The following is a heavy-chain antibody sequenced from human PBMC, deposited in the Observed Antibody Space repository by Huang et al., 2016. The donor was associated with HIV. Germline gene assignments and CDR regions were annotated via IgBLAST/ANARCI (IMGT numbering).Heavy chain of an antibody. V-gene: IGHV1-3*01. CDR1: GFNFLTYA. D-gene: IGHD6-19*01. CDR2: INGDGFT. CDR3: ARDKEAGTPFFDP. J-gene: IGHJ5*02. Sequence: QVQLVQSGAEVEKPGAAVNLSCKASGFNFLTYALHRVSQAPGQRREWMGWINGDGFTKYSQKFQGRVTITRDRSASTVYVDFKSLTYEDTAVYYCARDKEAGTPFFDPWGQGTLVTVSS.